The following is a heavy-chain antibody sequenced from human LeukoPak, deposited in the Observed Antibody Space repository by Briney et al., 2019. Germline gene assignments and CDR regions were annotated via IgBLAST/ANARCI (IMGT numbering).Heavy chain of an antibody. J-gene: IGHJ4*02. CDR1: GGSFSGYY. CDR3: ARGGNKAAAAHDY. D-gene: IGHD6-13*01. CDR2: INHSGST. V-gene: IGHV4-34*01. Sequence: SETLSLTCAVYGGSFSGYYWSWIRQPPGKGLEWIGEINHSGSTNYNPSLKSRVTISVDTSKNQFSLKLSSVTAADTAVYYCARGGNKAAAAHDYRGQGTLVTVSS.